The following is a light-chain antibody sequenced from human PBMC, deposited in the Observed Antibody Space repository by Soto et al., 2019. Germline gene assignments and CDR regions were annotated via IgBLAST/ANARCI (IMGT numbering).Light chain of an antibody. CDR3: QQRTDWPTIT. V-gene: IGKV3-11*01. CDR2: DAS. CDR1: QSVRTV. J-gene: IGKJ5*01. Sequence: EIVLTQSPATLSLSPGERATLSCGASQSVRTVLAWYQQKPGQAPRLLIYDASTRATGVPARFSGSGSGTDLTLTISNLESEDFGVYYCQQRTDWPTITFGQGTRLDIK.